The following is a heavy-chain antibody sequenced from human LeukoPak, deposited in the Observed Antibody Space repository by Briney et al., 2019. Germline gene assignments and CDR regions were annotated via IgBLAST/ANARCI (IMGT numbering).Heavy chain of an antibody. J-gene: IGHJ4*02. D-gene: IGHD4-11*01. CDR2: IIPIFGTA. V-gene: IGHV1-69*05. Sequence: ASVKVSCKASGGTFSSYAISWVRQAPGQGLEWMGGIIPIFGTANYAQKFQGRVTVTTDESTSTAYMELSSLRSEDTAVYYCARELQGGFDYWGQGTLVTVSS. CDR1: GGTFSSYA. CDR3: ARELQGGFDY.